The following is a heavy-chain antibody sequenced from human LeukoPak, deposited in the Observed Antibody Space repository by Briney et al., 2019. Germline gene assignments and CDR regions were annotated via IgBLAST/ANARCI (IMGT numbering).Heavy chain of an antibody. D-gene: IGHD3-10*01. CDR2: ISSSSSTI. J-gene: IGHJ4*02. CDR1: GFTFSTEA. V-gene: IGHV3-48*01. Sequence: GGSLRLSCEVSGFTFSTEAMTWVRQAPGKGLEWVSYISSSSSTIYYADSVKGRFTISRDNAKNSLYLQMNSLRAEDTAVYYCARDGGPITMVRGVTPNQFDYWGQGTLVTVSS. CDR3: ARDGGPITMVRGVTPNQFDY.